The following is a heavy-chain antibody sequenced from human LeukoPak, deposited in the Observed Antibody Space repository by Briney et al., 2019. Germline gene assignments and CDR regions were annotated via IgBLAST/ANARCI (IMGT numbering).Heavy chain of an antibody. J-gene: IGHJ6*03. CDR2: INHSGST. V-gene: IGHV4-34*01. CDR1: GGSFSGYY. Sequence: PSETLSLTCAVYGGSFSGYYWSWIRQPPGKGLEWIGEINHSGSTNYNPSLKSRVTISVDTSKNQFSLKLSSVTAADTAVYYCARAISWFGELLNPYYYMDVWGKGTTVTISS. D-gene: IGHD3-10*01. CDR3: ARAISWFGELLNPYYYMDV.